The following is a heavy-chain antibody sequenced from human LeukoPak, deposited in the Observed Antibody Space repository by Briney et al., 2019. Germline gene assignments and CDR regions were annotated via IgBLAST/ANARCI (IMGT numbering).Heavy chain of an antibody. CDR2: ISYSGTT. CDR1: SASISSSPYF. V-gene: IGHV4-39*01. D-gene: IGHD1-1*01. CDR3: ARRKGYVGWFDP. J-gene: IGHJ5*02. Sequence: SETLSLTCTVSSASISSSPYFWGWIRQSPGTGLEWIGSISYSGTTYYNPSLKSRVTISVDTSKNQFSLKLSSVTAADTAVYYCARRKGYVGWFDPWGQGTLVTVSS.